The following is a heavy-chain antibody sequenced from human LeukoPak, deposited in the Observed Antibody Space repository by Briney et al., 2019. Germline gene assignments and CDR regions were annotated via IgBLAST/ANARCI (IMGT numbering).Heavy chain of an antibody. CDR1: GGTFSSYA. CDR3: ARGGRLRYFDWASHFDY. J-gene: IGHJ4*02. D-gene: IGHD3-9*01. CDR2: IIPIFGTA. V-gene: IGHV1-69*13. Sequence: GASVKVSCKASGGTFSSYAISWVRQAPGQGLEWMGGIIPIFGTANYAQKFQGRVTITADESTSTAYMELRSLRSDDTAVYYCARGGRLRYFDWASHFDYWGQGTLVTVSS.